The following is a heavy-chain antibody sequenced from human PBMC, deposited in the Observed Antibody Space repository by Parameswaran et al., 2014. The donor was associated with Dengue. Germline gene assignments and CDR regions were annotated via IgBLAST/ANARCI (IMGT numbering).Heavy chain of an antibody. Sequence: APGQGLEWMGWIDPDRGATKYTQNFQGRVTMTRDTSMNTAYLELSSLRSDDTAVYFCARRSDFGPYYFDYWGQGTLVTVSS. V-gene: IGHV1-2*02. CDR3: ARRSDFGPYYFDY. J-gene: IGHJ4*02. CDR2: IDPDRGAT. D-gene: IGHD2/OR15-2a*01.